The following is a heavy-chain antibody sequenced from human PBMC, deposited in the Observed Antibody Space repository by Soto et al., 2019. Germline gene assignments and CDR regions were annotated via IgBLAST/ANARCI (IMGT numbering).Heavy chain of an antibody. Sequence: ASVKVSCKASGYTFTSYDINWVRQVTGQGLEWMGWMNPNSGNTGYAQKFQGRVTMTRNTSISTAYMELSSLRSEDTAVYYCASFGWRGYDAFDIWGQGTMVTVSS. CDR2: MNPNSGNT. J-gene: IGHJ3*02. D-gene: IGHD3-10*01. CDR3: ASFGWRGYDAFDI. CDR1: GYTFTSYD. V-gene: IGHV1-8*01.